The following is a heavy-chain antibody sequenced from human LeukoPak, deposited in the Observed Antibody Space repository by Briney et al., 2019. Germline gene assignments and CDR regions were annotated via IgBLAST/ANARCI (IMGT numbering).Heavy chain of an antibody. J-gene: IGHJ4*02. CDR2: INHSGST. D-gene: IGHD3-22*01. CDR1: GGSFSGYY. Sequence: SETLSLTCAVYGGSFSGYYWSWIRQPPGKGLEWIGEINHSGSTNYNPSLTSRVTISVDTSKNQFSLKLSSVTAADTAVYYCARDVRDYYDSRGFDYWGQGTLVTVSS. CDR3: ARDVRDYYDSRGFDY. V-gene: IGHV4-34*01.